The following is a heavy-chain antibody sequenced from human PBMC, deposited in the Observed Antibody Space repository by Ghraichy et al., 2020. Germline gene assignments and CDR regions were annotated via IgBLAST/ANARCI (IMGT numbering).Heavy chain of an antibody. CDR3: ARDYDYVWGRYRSYAVDV. J-gene: IGHJ6*02. D-gene: IGHD3-16*02. Sequence: ASVKVSCKASGYTFTAYFMHWVRQAPGQGLEWMGQINPNSGGTNFAQKFLGRVTMTRDKSSSTVYMELSRLRSDDTAVYYCARDYDYVWGRYRSYAVDVWGQGTTVTVSS. V-gene: IGHV1-2*06. CDR1: GYTFTAYF. CDR2: INPNSGGT.